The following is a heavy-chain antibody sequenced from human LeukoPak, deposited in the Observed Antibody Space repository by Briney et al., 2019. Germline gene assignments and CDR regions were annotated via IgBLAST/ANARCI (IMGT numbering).Heavy chain of an antibody. J-gene: IGHJ4*02. CDR3: AKGGCRGTCNPLAY. Sequence: GGSLRLSCAASGFTFSGSGMSWVRQAPGKGLEWISSSGDSDGSTYHADSLKGRFTISRDNSKNTLYLQMNNLRAEDTAVYYCAKGGCRGTCNPLAYWGQGALVTVSP. CDR1: GFTFSGSG. CDR2: SGDSDGST. D-gene: IGHD2-15*01. V-gene: IGHV3-23*01.